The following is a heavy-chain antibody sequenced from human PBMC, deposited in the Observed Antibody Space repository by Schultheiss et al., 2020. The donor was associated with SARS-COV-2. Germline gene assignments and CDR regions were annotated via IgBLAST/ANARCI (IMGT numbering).Heavy chain of an antibody. CDR1: GGSISSSSYY. V-gene: IGHV4-39*02. J-gene: IGHJ4*02. D-gene: IGHD4-11*01. CDR3: AREFPGVQYSNYNYFDY. Sequence: SETLSLTCTVSGGSISSSSYYWGWIRQPPGKGLEWIGCICYSGNTYYNPSLKSRVTISVDTSKNQFSLKLSSVTAADTAVYYCAREFPGVQYSNYNYFDYWGQGTLVTVSS. CDR2: ICYSGNT.